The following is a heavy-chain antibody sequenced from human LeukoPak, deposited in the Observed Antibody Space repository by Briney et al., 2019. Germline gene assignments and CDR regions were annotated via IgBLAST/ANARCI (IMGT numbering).Heavy chain of an antibody. CDR3: AKDMAYGGGLDY. J-gene: IGHJ4*02. Sequence: GGSLRLSCAASGFTFDDYTMHWVRQAPGKGLEWVSLISWDGGSTYYADSVKGRFTISRDNSKNSQYLQMNSLRTEDTALYYCAKDMAYGGGLDYWGQGTLVTVSS. CDR2: ISWDGGST. CDR1: GFTFDDYT. V-gene: IGHV3-43*01. D-gene: IGHD3-16*01.